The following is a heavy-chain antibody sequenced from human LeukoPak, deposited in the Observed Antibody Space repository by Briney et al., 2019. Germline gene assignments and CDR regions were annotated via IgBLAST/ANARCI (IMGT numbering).Heavy chain of an antibody. Sequence: SVKVSCKASGGTFSSYAISWVRQAPGQGLEWMGGIIPIFGTANYAQKFQGRVTITADESTSTAYMELSSLRSEDTAVYYCASRGVYYHYMDVWGKGTTVTVSS. J-gene: IGHJ6*03. D-gene: IGHD3-10*01. CDR1: GGTFSSYA. CDR3: ASRGVYYHYMDV. V-gene: IGHV1-69*01. CDR2: IIPIFGTA.